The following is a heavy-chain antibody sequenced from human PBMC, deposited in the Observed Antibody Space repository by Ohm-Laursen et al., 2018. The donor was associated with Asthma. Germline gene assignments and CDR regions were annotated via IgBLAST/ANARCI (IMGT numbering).Heavy chain of an antibody. CDR3: ARHSYYGSGSYFVY. D-gene: IGHD3-10*01. Sequence: SETLPLTWTVSGGSISSSSYYWGWIRQPPGKGLEWIGSIYYSGSTYYNPSLKSRVTISVDTSKNQFSLKLSSVTAADTAVYYCARHSYYGSGSYFVYWGLGTLVTVSS. CDR2: IYYSGST. J-gene: IGHJ4*02. V-gene: IGHV4-39*01. CDR1: GGSISSSSYY.